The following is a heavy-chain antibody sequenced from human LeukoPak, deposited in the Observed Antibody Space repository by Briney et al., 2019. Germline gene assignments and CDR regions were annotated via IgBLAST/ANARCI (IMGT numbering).Heavy chain of an antibody. Sequence: PSETLSLTCTVSGGSISSGGYYWSWIRQHPGKGLEWIGYIYYSGSTYYNPSLKSRVTISVDTSKNQCSLKLSSVTAADTAVYFFSSLRLGFRYFPFLDFWGQGTLVTVSS. J-gene: IGHJ4*02. CDR2: IYYSGST. CDR3: SSLRLGFRYFPFLDF. D-gene: IGHD2/OR15-2a*01. V-gene: IGHV4-31*03. CDR1: GGSISSGGYY.